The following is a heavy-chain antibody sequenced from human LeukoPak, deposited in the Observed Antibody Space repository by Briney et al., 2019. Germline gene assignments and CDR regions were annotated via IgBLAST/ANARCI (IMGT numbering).Heavy chain of an antibody. CDR3: ARGAVTTGVAYYGMDV. D-gene: IGHD4-17*01. CDR1: GYIFTSYG. V-gene: IGHV1-18*01. J-gene: IGHJ6*02. CDR2: ISAYNGNT. Sequence: EASVKVSCKASGYIFTSYGISWVRQAPGQGLEWMGWISAYNGNTNYAQKLQGRVTMTTDTSTSTAYMELRSLRSDDTAVYYCARGAVTTGVAYYGMDVWGQGTTVTVSS.